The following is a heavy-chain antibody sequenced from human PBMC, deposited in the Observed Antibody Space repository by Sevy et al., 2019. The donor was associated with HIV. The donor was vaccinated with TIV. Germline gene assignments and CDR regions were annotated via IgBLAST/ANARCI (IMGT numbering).Heavy chain of an antibody. CDR1: GFTFTSYA. J-gene: IGHJ5*01. D-gene: IGHD3-22*01. Sequence: GGSLRLSCAASGFTFTSYAMYWVRQAPGKGLEWVAAISGSGQSSYYADSVKGRFTVSRDRSKNTLFLQMDSLRVEDTALYYCAEARFDSSFYCCYWFDFWGQGTPVTVSS. V-gene: IGHV3-23*01. CDR2: ISGSGQSS. CDR3: AEARFDSSFYCCYWFDF.